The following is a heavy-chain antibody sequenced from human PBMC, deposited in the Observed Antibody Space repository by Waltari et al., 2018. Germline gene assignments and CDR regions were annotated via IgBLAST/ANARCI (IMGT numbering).Heavy chain of an antibody. CDR1: GFAFSSSW. V-gene: IGHV3-7*01. CDR3: ARATNHAFDN. J-gene: IGHJ4*02. CDR2: IKEDGSAH. Sequence: EVQVVESGGGLVQPGGSLRLSCAPSGFAFSSSWISWLRQAPGEGLGWVDNIKEDGSAHYYLDSVRGRFTISRDNTKNSLFLQMNSLRAEDTAVYFCARATNHAFDNWGQGTLVTVSS.